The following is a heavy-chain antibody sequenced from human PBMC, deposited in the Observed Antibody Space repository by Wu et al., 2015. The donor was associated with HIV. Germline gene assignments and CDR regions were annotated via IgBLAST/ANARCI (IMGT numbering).Heavy chain of an antibody. J-gene: IGHJ3*01. CDR1: GGTFS. V-gene: IGHV1-69*11. Sequence: QVQLVQSGAEVKKPGSSVRVSCKASGGTFSISWVRQAPGQGLEWMGWMLTVIDTPIYAQRFQGRVTFTADEFRTTVFMDLINLRSEDTAVYYCARVGIIGTNAFDVWAKGHWSPSLQ. D-gene: IGHD1-20*01. CDR2: MLTVIDTP. CDR3: ARVGIIGTNAFDV.